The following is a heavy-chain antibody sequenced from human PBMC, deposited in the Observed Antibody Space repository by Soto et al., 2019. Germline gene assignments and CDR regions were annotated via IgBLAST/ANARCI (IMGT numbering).Heavy chain of an antibody. D-gene: IGHD1-26*01. V-gene: IGHV3-21*01. CDR3: ARDGIVGTTDFFDY. Sequence: GGSLRLSCAVSGFIFSGYSMNWVRQAPGKGLEWVSSISTTSTYIYYADSVKGRFTDSRDNAKNSLYLQMTGLRPEDTAMYYCARDGIVGTTDFFDYWGQGTLVTVSS. CDR1: GFIFSGYS. J-gene: IGHJ4*02. CDR2: ISTTSTYI.